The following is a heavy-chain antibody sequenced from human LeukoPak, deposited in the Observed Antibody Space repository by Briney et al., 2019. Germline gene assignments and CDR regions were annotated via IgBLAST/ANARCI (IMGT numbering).Heavy chain of an antibody. J-gene: IGHJ4*02. Sequence: PGGSLKLSCAASGFTFSGSAMHWVRQASGKGLEWVGRIRSKANSYATAYAASVKGRFTISRDDSKNTAYLQMNSLKTEDTAVYYCTSIYCSSTSCYCYWGQGTLSPSPQ. CDR1: GFTFSGSA. D-gene: IGHD2-2*01. CDR2: IRSKANSYAT. CDR3: TSIYCSSTSCYCY. V-gene: IGHV3-73*01.